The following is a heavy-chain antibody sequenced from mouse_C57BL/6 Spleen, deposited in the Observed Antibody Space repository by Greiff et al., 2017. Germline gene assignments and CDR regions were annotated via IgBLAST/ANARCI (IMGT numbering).Heavy chain of an antibody. V-gene: IGHV1-61*01. D-gene: IGHD1-1*01. CDR3: ARGDGSSYYAMDY. CDR2: IYPSDSET. CDR1: GYTFTSYW. Sequence: QVQLQHPGAELVRPGSSVKLSCKASGYTFTSYWLDWVKQRPGQGLAWIGNIYPSDSETHYNQKFKDKATLTVDKSSSTAYMQLSSLTSEDSAVYYCARGDGSSYYAMDYWGQGTSVTVSS. J-gene: IGHJ4*01.